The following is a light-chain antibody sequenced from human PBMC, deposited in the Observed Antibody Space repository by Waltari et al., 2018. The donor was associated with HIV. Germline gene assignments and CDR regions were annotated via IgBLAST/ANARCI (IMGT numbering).Light chain of an antibody. CDR1: QSIGNY. CDR3: QQSYNTPYT. Sequence: DIQMTQSPSSLSASVGDRVTITCRASQSIGNYLNWYQQKPGKAPKVLIYTVSSLQSGVPSSISGSRSGTDFTLTINSLQPEDFATYFCQQSYNTPYTFGQGTKLEIK. CDR2: TVS. V-gene: IGKV1-39*01. J-gene: IGKJ2*01.